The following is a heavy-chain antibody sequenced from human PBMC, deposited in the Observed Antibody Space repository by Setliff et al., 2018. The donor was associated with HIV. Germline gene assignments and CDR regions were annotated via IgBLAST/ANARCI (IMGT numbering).Heavy chain of an antibody. CDR3: ARVSTVTASFDY. CDR1: GFTFSSYS. CDR2: ISSRSSYI. J-gene: IGHJ4*02. D-gene: IGHD2-21*02. Sequence: PGGSLRLSCAASGFTFSSYSMNWVRQAPGKGLEWVSSISSRSSYIYYADSVKGRFTISRDNAKNPLYLQMNSLRAEDTAVYYCARVSTVTASFDYWGQGTLVTVSS. V-gene: IGHV3-21*01.